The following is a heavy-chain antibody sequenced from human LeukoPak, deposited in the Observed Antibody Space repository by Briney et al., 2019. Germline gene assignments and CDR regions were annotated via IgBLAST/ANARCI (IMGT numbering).Heavy chain of an antibody. D-gene: IGHD3-10*01. CDR1: GYSFTTYC. CDR2: IYPGDSER. Sequence: GESLKISCKCSGYSFTTYCIGWVCQMPGKGLEWMGIIYPGDSERRYSPSFQGQVTISADKSITTAYLQWGSVQCSDTAIYYCARLNYGSASYFDYWGQGTLVTVSS. J-gene: IGHJ4*02. CDR3: ARLNYGSASYFDY. V-gene: IGHV5-51*01.